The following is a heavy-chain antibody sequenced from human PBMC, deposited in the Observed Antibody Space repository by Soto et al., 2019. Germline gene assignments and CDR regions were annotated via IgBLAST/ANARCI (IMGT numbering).Heavy chain of an antibody. J-gene: IGHJ3*02. D-gene: IGHD3-10*01. CDR3: AASGRDVLGYDYKDTEGFDI. V-gene: IGHV1-69*01. Sequence: QVQLVQSGAEVKKPGSSVKVSCKASGGTFSQFAVSWVRQAPGLGLEWMGGIIPLFAIAKYAPKFEDRVTIIADDSTNTASMDLSGLRSEDTAVYYCAASGRDVLGYDYKDTEGFDIWGQGTLVTVSS. CDR2: IIPLFAIA. CDR1: GGTFSQFA.